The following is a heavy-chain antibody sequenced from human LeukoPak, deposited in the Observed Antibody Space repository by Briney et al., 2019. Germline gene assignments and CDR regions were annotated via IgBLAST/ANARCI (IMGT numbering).Heavy chain of an antibody. D-gene: IGHD3-22*01. CDR1: GYTFTTYG. CDR2: ISAYNGNT. V-gene: IGHV1-18*01. J-gene: IGHJ5*02. CDR3: ARAKYDSSGYYWFDP. Sequence: ASVKVSCKASGYTFTTYGISWVRQAPGQGLEWMGWISAYNGNTNYAQKLQGRVTMTTETSTSTAYMELRSLRSDDTAVYYCARAKYDSSGYYWFDPWGQGTLVTVSS.